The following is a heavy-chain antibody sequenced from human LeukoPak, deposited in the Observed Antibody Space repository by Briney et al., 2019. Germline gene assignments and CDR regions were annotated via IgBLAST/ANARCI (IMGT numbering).Heavy chain of an antibody. CDR1: GYTFTGYY. CDR3: ARDYYDSSGYSGY. CDR2: INPNSGGT. V-gene: IGHV1-2*02. Sequence: ASVKVSCKAPGYTFTGYYMHWVRQAPGQGLEWMGWINPNSGGTNYAQKFQGRVTMARDTSISTAYMELSRLRSDDTAVYYCARDYYDSSGYSGYWGQGTLVTVSS. D-gene: IGHD3-22*01. J-gene: IGHJ4*02.